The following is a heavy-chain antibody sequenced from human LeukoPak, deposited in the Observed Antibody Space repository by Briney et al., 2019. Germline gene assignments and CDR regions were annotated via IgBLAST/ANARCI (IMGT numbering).Heavy chain of an antibody. CDR1: GGSFSGYY. J-gene: IGHJ2*01. V-gene: IGHV4-34*01. CDR2: INHSGST. Sequence: SETLSLTCAVYGGSFSGYYWSWIRQPPGKGLEWIGEINHSGSTNYNPSLKSRVTISVDTSKNQFSLKLSSVTAADTAVYYCARRRAPYPHWYFDLWGRGTLVTVSS. CDR3: ARRRAPYPHWYFDL. D-gene: IGHD2-2*01.